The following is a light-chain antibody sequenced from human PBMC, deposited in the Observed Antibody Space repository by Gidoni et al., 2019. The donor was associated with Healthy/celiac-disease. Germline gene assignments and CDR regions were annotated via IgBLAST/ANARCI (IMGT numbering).Light chain of an antibody. V-gene: IGKV1-39*01. Sequence: DIQMTQSPSSLSASVGDRVTITCRASQSISSYLNWYQQKPGKAPKLLIYAASSLQSGVPSRFSGSGSGTDFTLPISSLQPEDFATYYCQQSYSTPVTFGQGTKVEIQ. CDR1: QSISSY. J-gene: IGKJ1*01. CDR2: AAS. CDR3: QQSYSTPVT.